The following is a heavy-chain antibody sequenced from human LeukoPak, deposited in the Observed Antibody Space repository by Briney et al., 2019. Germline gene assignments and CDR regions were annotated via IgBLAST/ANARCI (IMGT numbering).Heavy chain of an antibody. V-gene: IGHV4-59*02. Sequence: SETLSLTCTVSGDSVSAYYWSWIRQPPGKGLEWIGYIYYNGNSIYNPSLKSRVSISTDTFKNQVFLQLRSLTAADTAMYYCARSPRGVGVTALDYWGQGTLVTVSS. CDR3: ARSPRGVGVTALDY. D-gene: IGHD1-26*01. CDR1: GDSVSAYY. CDR2: IYYNGNS. J-gene: IGHJ4*02.